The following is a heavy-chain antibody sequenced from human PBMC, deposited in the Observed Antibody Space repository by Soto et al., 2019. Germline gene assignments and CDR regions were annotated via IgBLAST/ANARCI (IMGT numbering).Heavy chain of an antibody. V-gene: IGHV1-18*01. D-gene: IGHD3-16*02. CDR1: GYNFTTFG. CDR2: ISAYEGNT. J-gene: IGHJ6*02. CDR3: ARDLTIVTSVYYYYGMDV. Sequence: QVQLIQSAADVKKPGASVKVSCKTSGYNFTTFGISWVRQAPGQGLEWMGWISAYEGNTNHAQKFQGRVTMTTDTSTSTAYMELRSLTSDATAVYYCARDLTIVTSVYYYYGMDVWCQGTTVTVSS.